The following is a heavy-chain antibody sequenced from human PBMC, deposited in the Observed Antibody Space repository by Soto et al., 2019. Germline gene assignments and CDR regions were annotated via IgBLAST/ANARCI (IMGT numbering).Heavy chain of an antibody. D-gene: IGHD6-19*01. V-gene: IGHV4-34*01. CDR1: GGSFSGYY. Sequence: PSETLSLTCAVYGGSFSGYYWSWIRQPPGKGLEWIGEINHSGSTNYNPSLKSRVTISVDTSKNQFSLKLSSVTAADTAVYYCARVGQWLVLRWFDPRGQGTLVTVSS. J-gene: IGHJ5*02. CDR2: INHSGST. CDR3: ARVGQWLVLRWFDP.